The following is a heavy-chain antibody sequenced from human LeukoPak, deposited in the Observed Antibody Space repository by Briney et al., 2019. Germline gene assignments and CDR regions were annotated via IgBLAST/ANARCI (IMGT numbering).Heavy chain of an antibody. CDR2: IYDSGST. Sequence: SETLSLTCTVSGASIRSGDYHWSWIRQPPGKGLEWIGYIYDSGSTYYNPSLKSRITISVDTSENRFSLKLSSVTATDTAVYYCARDCSGGSCYGAFDIWGQGTMVTVSS. J-gene: IGHJ3*02. V-gene: IGHV4-30-4*01. CDR1: GASIRSGDYH. CDR3: ARDCSGGSCYGAFDI. D-gene: IGHD2-15*01.